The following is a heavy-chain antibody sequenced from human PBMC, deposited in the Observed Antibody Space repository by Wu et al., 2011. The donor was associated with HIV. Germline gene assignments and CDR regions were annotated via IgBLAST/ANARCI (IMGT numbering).Heavy chain of an antibody. CDR1: GFTFSSYA. J-gene: IGHJ6*02. CDR2: ISYDGSNK. V-gene: IGHV3-30-3*01. D-gene: IGHD2-15*01. Sequence: QVQLVESGGGVVQPGRSLRLSCAASGFTFSSYAMHWVRQAPGKGLEWVAVISYDGSNKYYADSVKGRFTISRDNSKNTLYLQMNSLRAEDTAVYYCASDIVVVVNGGGMDVWGQGTTVTVSS. CDR3: ASDIVVVVNGGGMDV.